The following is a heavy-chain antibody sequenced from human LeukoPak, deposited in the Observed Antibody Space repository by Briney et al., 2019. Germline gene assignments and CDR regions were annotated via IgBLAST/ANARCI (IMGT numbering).Heavy chain of an antibody. V-gene: IGHV3-23*01. CDR1: GFTFSSNA. CDR2: ISGNGGST. Sequence: PGGSLRLSCAASGFTFSSNAMSWVRQAPGKGLEWLSAISGNGGSTYYADSVMGRFTISRDNSKNTLYLQMNSLRAEDTAVYYCAKRSSGYSFDYRGQGTLVTVSS. J-gene: IGHJ4*02. CDR3: AKRSSGYSFDY. D-gene: IGHD3-22*01.